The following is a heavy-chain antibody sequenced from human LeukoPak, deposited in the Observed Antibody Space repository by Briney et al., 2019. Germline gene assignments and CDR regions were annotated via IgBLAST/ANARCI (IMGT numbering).Heavy chain of an antibody. J-gene: IGHJ4*02. CDR1: GGSISSSSYY. CDR3: ARASDTDSQFDY. D-gene: IGHD3-22*01. Sequence: SETLSLTCTVSGGSISSSSYYWGWIRQPPGKGLEWIGSIYYSGSTHYNPSLKSRVTISVDTSKNQFSLKLSSVTAADTAVYYCARASDTDSQFDYWGQGTLVTVSS. V-gene: IGHV4-39*07. CDR2: IYYSGST.